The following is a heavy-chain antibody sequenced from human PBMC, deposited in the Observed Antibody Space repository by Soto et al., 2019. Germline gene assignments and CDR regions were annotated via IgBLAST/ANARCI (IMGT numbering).Heavy chain of an antibody. CDR3: TRDLDTRGSAPISEF. CDR2: INRAGDDR. V-gene: IGHV3-7*03. D-gene: IGHD3-22*01. Sequence: GGSLRLSCAGSGFTFGADWMTWVRQAPGNGLEWVANINRAGDDRYYVDSVKGRFTISRGNAKNSLYLQMNSLRAEDTAVYYCTRDLDTRGSAPISEFWGQGTLVTVSS. CDR1: GFTFGADW. J-gene: IGHJ4*02.